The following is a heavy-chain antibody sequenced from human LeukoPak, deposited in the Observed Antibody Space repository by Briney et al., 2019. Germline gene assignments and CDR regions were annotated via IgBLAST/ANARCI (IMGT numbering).Heavy chain of an antibody. CDR1: AFSISSGYY. J-gene: IGHJ4*02. V-gene: IGHV4-38-2*01. Sequence: SETLSLTWDVAAFSISSGYYWGWIRQPPGKGPEGIGSIYHIGNTYYNPSLKSRVNMSVDTSENQFSLKLNYVTAADTALYYCAGTAGYYAYWGKGTLVTVS. CDR3: AGTAGYYAY. CDR2: IYHIGNT. D-gene: IGHD3-9*01.